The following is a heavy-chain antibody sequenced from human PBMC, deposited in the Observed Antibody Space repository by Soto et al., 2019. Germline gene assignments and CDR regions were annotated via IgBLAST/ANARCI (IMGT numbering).Heavy chain of an antibody. Sequence: PSETLSLTCTVSGGSISSGGYYWSWIRHHPGKGLEWIGYIYYSGSTYYNPSLKSRVTISVDTSKNQFSLKLSSVTAADTAVYYCARGRGCSGGSCNYYWYYYMDVWGKGTTVTVSS. CDR1: GGSISSGGYY. CDR2: IYYSGST. J-gene: IGHJ6*03. CDR3: ARGRGCSGGSCNYYWYYYMDV. D-gene: IGHD2-15*01. V-gene: IGHV4-31*03.